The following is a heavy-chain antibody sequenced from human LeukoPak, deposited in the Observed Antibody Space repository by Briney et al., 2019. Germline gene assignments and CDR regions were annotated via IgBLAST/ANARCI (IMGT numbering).Heavy chain of an antibody. Sequence: PGGSLRLSCAASGFTVSSNYMSWVRQAPGKGLEWVSIIYNVGNTYYADSVKGRFTISRDNSKNTLYLQMNSLSAEDTSLYYCVKMGYFSTWSTTFDYWGQGTLVTVSS. CDR1: GFTVSSNY. D-gene: IGHD2-15*01. V-gene: IGHV3-66*01. J-gene: IGHJ4*02. CDR3: VKMGYFSTWSTTFDY. CDR2: IYNVGNT.